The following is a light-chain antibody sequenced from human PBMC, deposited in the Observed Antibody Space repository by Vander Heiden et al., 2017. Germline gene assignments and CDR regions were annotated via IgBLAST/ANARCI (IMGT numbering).Light chain of an antibody. J-gene: IGKJ4*02. V-gene: IGKV1-33*01. CDR3: QQDDNLPLT. CDR2: DAS. Sequence: DIHITHSPSSLSASVGDRVTITCQASQDIRNFLDWYQQKPGKAPKLLIYDASNLETGGPSRFSGSGSGTDFTFTISSLQPEDIATYYCQQDDNLPLTFGGGTKVEIK. CDR1: QDIRNF.